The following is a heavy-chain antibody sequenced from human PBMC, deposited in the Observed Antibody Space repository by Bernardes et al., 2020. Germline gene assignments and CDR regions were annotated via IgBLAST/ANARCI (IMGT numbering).Heavy chain of an antibody. CDR1: GFTFSSYS. V-gene: IGHV3-48*04. CDR2: ISSSSSTI. D-gene: IGHD3-3*01. Sequence: GGSLRLSCAASGFTFSSYSMNWVRQAPGKGLEWVSYISSSSSTIYYADSVKGRFTISRDNGKNSLYLQLNNLRTEDTAMYYCATGRGDYDFWSVDPWGQGTLVTVSS. J-gene: IGHJ5*02. CDR3: ATGRGDYDFWSVDP.